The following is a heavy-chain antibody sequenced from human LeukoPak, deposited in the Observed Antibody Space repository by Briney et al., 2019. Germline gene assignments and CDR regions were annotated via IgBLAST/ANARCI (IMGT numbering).Heavy chain of an antibody. J-gene: IGHJ5*02. CDR2: IYYSGST. D-gene: IGHD6-13*01. Sequence: SETLSLTCTVSGGSISSGGYSWSWIRQHPGKGLEWIGYIYYSGSTYYNPSLKSRVTISVDTSKNQFSLKLSSVTAADTAVYYCARYGTGSSSWYWFDPWGQGTLVTVSS. V-gene: IGHV4-31*03. CDR3: ARYGTGSSSWYWFDP. CDR1: GGSISSGGYS.